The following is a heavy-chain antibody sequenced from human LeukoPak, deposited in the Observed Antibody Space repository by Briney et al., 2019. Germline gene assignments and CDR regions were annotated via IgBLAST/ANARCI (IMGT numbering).Heavy chain of an antibody. V-gene: IGHV3-23*01. CDR3: AKGYYYDVLTGYRREAFDI. J-gene: IGHJ3*02. CDR2: ISGSGGST. Sequence: GGSLRLSCAASGFTFSSYAMSWVRQAPGKGLEWVSTISGSGGSTYYADSVKGRFTISRDNSKKTLYLQMNSLRTEDTAIYYCAKGYYYDVLTGYRREAFDIWGQGTMVTVSS. D-gene: IGHD3-9*01. CDR1: GFTFSSYA.